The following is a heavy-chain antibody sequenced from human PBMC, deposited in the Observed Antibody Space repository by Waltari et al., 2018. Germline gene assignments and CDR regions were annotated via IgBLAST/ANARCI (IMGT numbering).Heavy chain of an antibody. V-gene: IGHV4-39*01. D-gene: IGHD7-27*01. J-gene: IGHJ3*02. CDR1: GRPISSSKYY. CDR2: IYYSGST. Sequence: QLQLQESGPGLVKPSETLSLTCTVSGRPISSSKYYWGWIRQPPGKGLEWIGSIYYSGSTYYNPSLKSRVTISVDTSKNQFSLKLSSVTAADTAVYYCASRGDEGAFDIWGQGTMVTVSS. CDR3: ASRGDEGAFDI.